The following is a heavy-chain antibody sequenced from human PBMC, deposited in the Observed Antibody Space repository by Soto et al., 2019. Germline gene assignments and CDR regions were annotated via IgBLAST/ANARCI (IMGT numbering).Heavy chain of an antibody. J-gene: IGHJ6*02. D-gene: IGHD3-9*01. V-gene: IGHV3-30*18. CDR3: AKAPSAPTRDILTGYINYYYYGMDV. CDR1: GFTFSSYG. CDR2: ISYDGSNK. Sequence: QVQLVESGGGVVQPGRSLRLSCAASGFTFSSYGMHWVRQAPGKGLEWVAVISYDGSNKYYADSVKGRFTISRDNSKNTLYLQMNSLRAEDTAVYYCAKAPSAPTRDILTGYINYYYYGMDVWGQGTTVTVSS.